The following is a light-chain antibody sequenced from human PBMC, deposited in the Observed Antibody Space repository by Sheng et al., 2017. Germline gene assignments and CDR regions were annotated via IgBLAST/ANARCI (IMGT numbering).Light chain of an antibody. CDR1: LGISNS. CDR3: QQTYGTVWA. V-gene: IGKV1-NL1*01. Sequence: DIQMTQSPSSLSASVGDRVTITCRASLGISNSLAWYQQKPGKAPKLLVYAASILESGVPSRFRGSGSGTGFHFSPSAVYNLKILLTYYCQQTYGTVWAFGQGTKVE. J-gene: IGKJ1*01. CDR2: AAS.